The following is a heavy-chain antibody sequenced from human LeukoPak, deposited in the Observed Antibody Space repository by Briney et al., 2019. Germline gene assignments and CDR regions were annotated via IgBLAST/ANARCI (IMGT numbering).Heavy chain of an antibody. CDR2: ISGSSTYI. CDR3: ARDLRSSGWYYFDY. Sequence: GGSLRLSCAASGFTFSSYSMNWVRQAPGKGLEWVSSISGSSTYIYYADSVKGQFTISRDNAKNSLYLQMNSLRGEDTAVYYCARDLRSSGWYYFDYWGQGTLVTVSS. J-gene: IGHJ4*02. CDR1: GFTFSSYS. D-gene: IGHD6-19*01. V-gene: IGHV3-21*01.